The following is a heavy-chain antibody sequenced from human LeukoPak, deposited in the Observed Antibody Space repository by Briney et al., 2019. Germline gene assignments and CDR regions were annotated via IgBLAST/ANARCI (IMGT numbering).Heavy chain of an antibody. Sequence: QPGGSLRLSCAASDFSFITYAMSWVRQAPGKGLERVSTISGGGDATYYADSVKGRFTISRDNSKNTLYLQMNSLRVEDTAVYYCARDSSMLRGPLVIYYFDFWGQGTLVTVSS. CDR1: DFSFITYA. V-gene: IGHV3-23*01. J-gene: IGHJ4*02. CDR2: ISGGGDAT. CDR3: ARDSSMLRGPLVIYYFDF. D-gene: IGHD3-10*01.